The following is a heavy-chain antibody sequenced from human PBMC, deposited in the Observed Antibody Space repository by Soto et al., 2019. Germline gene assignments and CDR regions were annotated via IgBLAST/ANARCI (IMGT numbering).Heavy chain of an antibody. Sequence: GESLKTSFKGAGYSFTSYWISWVRQMPGKGLGWRGRIDPSDSYTNYSPSFQGHVTISADKSISTAYLQWSSLKASDTAMYYCASHDYGDLGAFEIWGQGTMVTVSS. CDR1: GYSFTSYW. J-gene: IGHJ3*02. D-gene: IGHD4-17*01. V-gene: IGHV5-10-1*01. CDR3: ASHDYGDLGAFEI. CDR2: IDPSDSYT.